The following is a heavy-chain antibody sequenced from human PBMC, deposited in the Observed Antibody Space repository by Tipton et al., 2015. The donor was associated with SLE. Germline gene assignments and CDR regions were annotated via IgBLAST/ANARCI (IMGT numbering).Heavy chain of an antibody. D-gene: IGHD6-13*01. CDR3: ARVGGSSRGWFDP. J-gene: IGHJ5*02. CDR2: MHYSGST. Sequence: TLSLTCTVSGGSISSYYWSWIRQPPGKGLEWIGYMHYSGSTDYNPSLKSRVTISIDTSKNQFSLRLNSVIAADTAVYYCARVGGSSRGWFDPWGQGTLVTVSS. CDR1: GGSISSYY. V-gene: IGHV4-59*08.